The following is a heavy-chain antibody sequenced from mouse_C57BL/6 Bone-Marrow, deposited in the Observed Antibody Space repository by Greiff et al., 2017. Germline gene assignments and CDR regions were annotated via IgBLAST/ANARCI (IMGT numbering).Heavy chain of an antibody. CDR1: GYTFTSYW. V-gene: IGHV1-64*01. J-gene: IGHJ2*01. D-gene: IGHD1-1*01. Sequence: QVQLQQSGAELVKPGASVKLSCKASGYTFTSYWMHWVKQRPGQGLEWIEMIHPNSGSTNYNEKFKSKATLTVDKSSSTAYMQLSSLTSEDSAVYYCARLLRPYFDYWGQGTTLTVSS. CDR3: ARLLRPYFDY. CDR2: IHPNSGST.